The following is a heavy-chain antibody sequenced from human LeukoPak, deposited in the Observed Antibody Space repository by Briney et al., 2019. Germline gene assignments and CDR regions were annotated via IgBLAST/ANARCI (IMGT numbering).Heavy chain of an antibody. CDR2: ISGSGSST. Sequence: HPGGSLRLSCAASGFTFSSYGMSWVRQAPGKGLEWVSAISGSGSSTYYAASVKGRFTISRDNSKNTLYLQMNSLRAEDTAVYYCARDYGGSSPFDYWGQGTLVTVSS. J-gene: IGHJ4*02. D-gene: IGHD4-23*01. CDR3: ARDYGGSSPFDY. CDR1: GFTFSSYG. V-gene: IGHV3-23*01.